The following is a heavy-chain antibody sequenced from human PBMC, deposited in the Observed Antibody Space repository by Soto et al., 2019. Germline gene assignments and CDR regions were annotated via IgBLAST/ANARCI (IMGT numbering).Heavy chain of an antibody. D-gene: IGHD6-19*01. CDR1: GFTFNTYG. Sequence: QVQLVESGGGVVQPGRSLRLSCAASGFTFNTYGMHWVRQAPGKGLEWVAAISFDGSNKYYADSVKGRFTISRDNSKNTVYLQMSSLRAEDTAVYYCASARYSSGWSIDYWGQGTLVTVSS. CDR2: ISFDGSNK. CDR3: ASARYSSGWSIDY. J-gene: IGHJ4*02. V-gene: IGHV3-30*03.